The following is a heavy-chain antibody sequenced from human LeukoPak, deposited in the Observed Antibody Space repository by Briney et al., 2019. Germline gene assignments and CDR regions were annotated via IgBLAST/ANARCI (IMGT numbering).Heavy chain of an antibody. CDR3: ARRIAAATYFDY. J-gene: IGHJ4*02. CDR2: IYSDGSST. V-gene: IGHV3-74*01. CDR1: GFTFSSYW. D-gene: IGHD6-13*01. Sequence: GGSLRLSCAASGFTFSSYWMHWVRQAPGKGLVWVSRIYSDGSSTRYADSVTGRFSISRDNAKNSLYLQMNSLRAEDTALYYCARRIAAATYFDYWGQGTLVTVSS.